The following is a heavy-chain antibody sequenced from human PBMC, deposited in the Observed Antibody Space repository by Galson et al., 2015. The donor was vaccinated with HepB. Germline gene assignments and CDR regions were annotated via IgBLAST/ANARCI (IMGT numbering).Heavy chain of an antibody. Sequence: SVKVSCKASGGTFSSYAISWVRQAPGQGLEWMGGIIPIFGTANYARKFQGRVTITADKSTSTAYMELSSLRSEDTAVYYCARATLQYCSGGSCYSVLDYWGQGTLVTVSS. CDR1: GGTFSSYA. CDR2: IIPIFGTA. CDR3: ARATLQYCSGGSCYSVLDY. J-gene: IGHJ4*02. D-gene: IGHD2-15*01. V-gene: IGHV1-69*06.